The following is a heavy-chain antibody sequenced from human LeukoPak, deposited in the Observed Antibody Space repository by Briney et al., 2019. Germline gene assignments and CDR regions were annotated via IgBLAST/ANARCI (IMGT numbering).Heavy chain of an antibody. V-gene: IGHV4-4*07. Sequence: XTXXVSGXSISSYYWSWIRQPAGKGLEWIGRIYSTGSTNYNPSLKSRVTMSVDTSKNQFSLRLRSVTAADTAVYYCARQIASAGTAGFDFWGQGALVTVSS. CDR1: GXSISSYY. CDR2: IYSTGST. CDR3: ARQIASAGTAGFDF. D-gene: IGHD6-13*01. J-gene: IGHJ4*02.